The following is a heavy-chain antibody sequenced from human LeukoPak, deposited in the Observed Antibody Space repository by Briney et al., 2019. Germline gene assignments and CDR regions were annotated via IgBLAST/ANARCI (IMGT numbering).Heavy chain of an antibody. D-gene: IGHD4-23*01. CDR1: GDSISSYY. J-gene: IGHJ4*02. V-gene: IGHV4-4*07. CDR3: AREAHDYGGNSYDY. Sequence: SETLSLTCTVPGDSISSYYWTWIRQPAGKGLEWIGRIYSSGSTNYNPSLKSRVTMSVDTSKNQFYLKVSSVTAADTAVYYCAREAHDYGGNSYDYWGQGTLVTVSS. CDR2: IYSSGST.